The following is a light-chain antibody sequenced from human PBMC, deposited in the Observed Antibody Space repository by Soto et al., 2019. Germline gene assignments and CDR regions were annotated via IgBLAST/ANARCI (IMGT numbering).Light chain of an antibody. J-gene: IGKJ1*01. V-gene: IGKV1-39*01. CDR3: QKFNTYSRK. CDR2: AAS. Sequence: DIQMTQSPSSLSASVGDRVTITCRASQSISSYLNWYQQKPGKAPKLLIYAASSLQSGVPSRFSGSGSGTDFTLTISSLQPDDFATYYCQKFNTYSRKCGQGNTGAIK. CDR1: QSISSY.